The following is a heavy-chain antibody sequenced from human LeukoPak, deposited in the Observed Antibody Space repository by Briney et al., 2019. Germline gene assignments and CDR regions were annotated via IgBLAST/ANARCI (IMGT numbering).Heavy chain of an antibody. J-gene: IGHJ4*02. CDR3: ARGGDCSGGSGYFFDY. D-gene: IGHD2-15*01. CDR1: GGSISSYY. CDR2: IYYSGST. Sequence: LETLSLTCTVSGGSISSYYWSWIRQPPGKGLEWIGYIYYSGSTNYNPSLKSRVTISVDTSKNQFSLKLSSVTAADTAVYYCARGGDCSGGSGYFFDYWGQGTLVTVSS. V-gene: IGHV4-59*01.